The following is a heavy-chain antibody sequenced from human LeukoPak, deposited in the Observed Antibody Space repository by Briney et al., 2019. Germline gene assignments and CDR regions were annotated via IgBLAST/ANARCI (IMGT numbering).Heavy chain of an antibody. V-gene: IGHV3-7*01. CDR3: ARFGPHFYGDYLGYYYMDV. D-gene: IGHD4-17*01. Sequence: GESLRLSCAASGFTFSAYWMTWVRQAPGKGLEWVANINEDGSEKYYADSVKGRFTISRDNAKNSLYLQMNSLRAEDTAVYYCARFGPHFYGDYLGYYYMDVWGKGTTVTVSS. CDR1: GFTFSAYW. J-gene: IGHJ6*03. CDR2: INEDGSEK.